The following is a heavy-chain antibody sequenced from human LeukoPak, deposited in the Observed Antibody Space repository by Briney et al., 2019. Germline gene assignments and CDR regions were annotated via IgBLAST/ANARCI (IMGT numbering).Heavy chain of an antibody. D-gene: IGHD4-23*01. CDR3: ARGGSYGGYHSY. V-gene: IGHV3-30*02. Sequence: GGSLRLSCAASGFTFSSYGMHWVRQAPGKGLEWVAFIRYDGINKYYADSVKGRFTISRDNAKNSLYLQMNSLRAEDTALYYCARGGSYGGYHSYWGQGTLVTVSS. J-gene: IGHJ4*02. CDR1: GFTFSSYG. CDR2: IRYDGINK.